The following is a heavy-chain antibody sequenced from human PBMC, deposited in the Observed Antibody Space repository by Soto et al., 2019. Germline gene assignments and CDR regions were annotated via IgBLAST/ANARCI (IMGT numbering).Heavy chain of an antibody. CDR2: INHSGST. Sequence: SETLSLTCAVYGGSFSGYYWSWIRQPPGKGLEWIGEINHSGSTNYNPSLKSRVTISVDTSKNQFSLKLSSVTAADTAVYYCARVPSPALPAVYYYGMDVWGQGTTVTVSS. V-gene: IGHV4-34*01. J-gene: IGHJ6*02. D-gene: IGHD2-2*01. CDR1: GGSFSGYY. CDR3: ARVPSPALPAVYYYGMDV.